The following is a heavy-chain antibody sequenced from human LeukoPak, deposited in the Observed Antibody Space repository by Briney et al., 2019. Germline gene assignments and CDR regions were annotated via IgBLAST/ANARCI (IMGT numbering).Heavy chain of an antibody. V-gene: IGHV3-23*01. CDR3: AGHIGKERSGNFDY. J-gene: IGHJ4*02. CDR1: GFTFSSYA. CDR2: ISGSGGST. Sequence: PGGSLRLSCAASGFTFSSYAMSWVRQAPGKGLEWVSAISGSGGSTYYADSVKGRFTISRDNSKNTLYLQMNSLRAEDTAVYYCAGHIGKERSGNFDYWGQGTLVTVSS. D-gene: IGHD1-1*01.